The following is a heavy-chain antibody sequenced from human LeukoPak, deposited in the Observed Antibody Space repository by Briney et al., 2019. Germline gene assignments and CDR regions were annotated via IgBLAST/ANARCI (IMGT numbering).Heavy chain of an antibody. D-gene: IGHD3-10*01. J-gene: IGHJ4*02. CDR1: GFSFGTYD. V-gene: IGHV3-23*01. Sequence: GGSLRLSCAASGFSFGTYDMSWARLPPGKGLEWVSSISGSDVTTNYADSVKGRFTISRDNSKNMLYLQMNSLRAEDTALYYCVQGNALDYWGQGTLVTVSS. CDR2: ISGSDVTT. CDR3: VQGNALDY.